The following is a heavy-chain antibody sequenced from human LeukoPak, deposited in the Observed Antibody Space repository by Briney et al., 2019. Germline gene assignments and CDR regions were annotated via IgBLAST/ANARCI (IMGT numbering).Heavy chain of an antibody. CDR3: ARADYYDSSGYYSLYLQH. Sequence: GASVKVSCKASGGTFSSYAISWVRQAPGQGLEWMGGIIPIFGTANYAQKFQGRVTITTDESTSTAYMELSSLRSEDTAVYYCARADYYDSSGYYSLYLQHWGQGTLVTVSS. CDR1: GGTFSSYA. CDR2: IIPIFGTA. J-gene: IGHJ1*01. D-gene: IGHD3-22*01. V-gene: IGHV1-69*05.